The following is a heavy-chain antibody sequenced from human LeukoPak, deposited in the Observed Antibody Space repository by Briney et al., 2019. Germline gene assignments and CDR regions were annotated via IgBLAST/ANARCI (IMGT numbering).Heavy chain of an antibody. CDR2: MNPNSGNT. Sequence: ASVKVSCKASGYTFTSYDINWVRQATGQGLEWMGWMNPNSGNTGYAQKFQGRVTMTRSTSISTAYMELSSLRSEDTAVYYCARGEAAAGTLKFYYYYYMDVWGKGTTVTVSS. J-gene: IGHJ6*03. D-gene: IGHD6-13*01. V-gene: IGHV1-8*01. CDR1: GYTFTSYD. CDR3: ARGEAAAGTLKFYYYYYMDV.